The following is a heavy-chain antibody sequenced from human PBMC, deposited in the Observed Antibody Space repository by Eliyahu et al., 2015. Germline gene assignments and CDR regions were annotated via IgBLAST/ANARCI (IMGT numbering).Heavy chain of an antibody. CDR2: VYYSGTT. V-gene: IGHV4-38-2*01. Sequence: QLQVQESGPGLVKPSETLSLTCAVPGXXISTDNYWGWIRQPPGKGLEWIGSVYYSGTTFYNPSLKSRVTMSVDTSKNQFSLKLSSVTAAVTSVYYCARQVARGLWYLDVWGSGTVVIVSS. CDR3: ARQVARGLWYLDV. J-gene: IGHJ2*01. D-gene: IGHD5-12*01. CDR1: GXXISTDNY.